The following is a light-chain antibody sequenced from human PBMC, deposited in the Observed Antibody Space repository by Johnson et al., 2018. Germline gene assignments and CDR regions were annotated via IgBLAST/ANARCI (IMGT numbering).Light chain of an antibody. CDR2: ENN. CDR3: GTWDSSLSAVNV. V-gene: IGLV1-51*02. Sequence: QSVLTQPPSVSAAPGPKVTISCSGSSPNIGNNYVSWYQQLPGTAPKLLIYENNTRRSGFPDRCYGSKSGPSATRGITRLPTGDEADYSCGTWDSSLSAVNVFGTGTKVTVL. CDR1: SPNIGNNY. J-gene: IGLJ1*01.